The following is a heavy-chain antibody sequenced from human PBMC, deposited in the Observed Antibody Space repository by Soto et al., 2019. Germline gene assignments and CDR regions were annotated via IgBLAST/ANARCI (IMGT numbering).Heavy chain of an antibody. CDR2: IDWDDDK. CDR1: GFSLSTSGMC. Sequence: SGPRGEPTQTLTLTCTFSGFSLSTSGMCVSWIRQPPGKALEWLALIDWDDDKYYSTSLKTRLTISKDTSKNQVVLTMTNMDPVDTATYYCARIRGLDSGWVANYYYYGMDVWGQGT. J-gene: IGHJ6*02. V-gene: IGHV2-70*01. D-gene: IGHD6-19*01. CDR3: ARIRGLDSGWVANYYYYGMDV.